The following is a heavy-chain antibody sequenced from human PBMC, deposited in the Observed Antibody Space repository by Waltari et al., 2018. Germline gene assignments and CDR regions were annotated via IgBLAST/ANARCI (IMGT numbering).Heavy chain of an antibody. D-gene: IGHD3-22*01. J-gene: IGHJ4*02. V-gene: IGHV4-59*01. CDR1: GGSISSYY. Sequence: QVQLQESGPGLVKPSETLSLTCTVSGGSISSYYWSWIRQHQGKGLEWIGYIYYGGSTNYYPPLKSRVTISVDTSKNQFSLKLSSVTAADTAVYYCARDPSPYYYDSSGYYDYWGQGTLVTVSS. CDR2: IYYGGST. CDR3: ARDPSPYYYDSSGYYDY.